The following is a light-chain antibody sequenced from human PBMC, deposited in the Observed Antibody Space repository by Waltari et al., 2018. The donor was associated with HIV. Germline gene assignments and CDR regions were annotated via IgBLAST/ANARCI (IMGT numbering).Light chain of an antibody. Sequence: FMLTQPHSVSESPGKTVTISCTRSSGSIAGHYVPWYQPRPGSSPITVIYENNERPSGVPDRFSGSIDNSSNSASLTISGLKTDDEADYYCQSYATRALMVFGGGTKLTVL. V-gene: IGLV6-57*01. CDR1: SGSIAGHY. J-gene: IGLJ2*01. CDR2: ENN. CDR3: QSYATRALMV.